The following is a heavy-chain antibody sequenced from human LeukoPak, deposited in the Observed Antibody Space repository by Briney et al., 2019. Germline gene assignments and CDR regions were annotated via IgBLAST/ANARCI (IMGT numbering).Heavy chain of an antibody. CDR1: GYTFTSYD. J-gene: IGHJ6*03. Sequence: ASVKVSCKASGYTFTSYDINWVRQATGQGLEWMGWMNPNGGNTGYAQKFQGRVTMTRNTSISTAYMELSSLRSEDTAVYYCARGGGSYQYYYYYYMDVWGKGTTVTVSS. D-gene: IGHD1-26*01. V-gene: IGHV1-8*01. CDR3: ARGGGSYQYYYYYYMDV. CDR2: MNPNGGNT.